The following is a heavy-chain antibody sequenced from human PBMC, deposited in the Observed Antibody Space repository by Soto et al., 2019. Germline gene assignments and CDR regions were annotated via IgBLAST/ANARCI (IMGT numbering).Heavy chain of an antibody. Sequence: PSETLSLTCAVYGGSFSGYYWSWIRQPPGKGLEWIGEINHSGSTNYNPSLKSRVTISVDTSKNQFSLKLSSVTAADTAVYYCARGYSRGWYDAHYYYYGMDVWGQGTTVTVSS. V-gene: IGHV4-34*01. J-gene: IGHJ6*02. CDR3: ARGYSRGWYDAHYYYYGMDV. CDR1: GGSFSGYY. CDR2: INHSGST. D-gene: IGHD6-19*01.